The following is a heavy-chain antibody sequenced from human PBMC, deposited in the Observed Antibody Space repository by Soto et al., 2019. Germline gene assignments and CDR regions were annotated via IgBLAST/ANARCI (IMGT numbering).Heavy chain of an antibody. CDR1: GFTFSGNW. CDR2: VKQDRSDK. D-gene: IGHD3-16*01. J-gene: IGHJ4*02. CDR3: ARGGGNFDH. V-gene: IGHV3-7*04. Sequence: EMQLVESGGGLVQQGGSLRLTCEASGFTFSGNWMSWVRQAPGKGLEWVANVKQDRSDKYYVDSVKGRFSISRDNTKNSLYLEMNSLRDEDTGVYYCARGGGNFDHWGQGTLVTVSS.